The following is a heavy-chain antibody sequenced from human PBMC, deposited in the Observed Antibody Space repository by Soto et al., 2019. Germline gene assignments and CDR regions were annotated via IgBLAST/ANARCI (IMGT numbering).Heavy chain of an antibody. CDR3: ARDRDGADY. J-gene: IGHJ4*02. Sequence: PGGSLRLSCAAFGFTFSNYAISWVRRAPGKGLEWVSGISGSGYITYYADSVKGWVTMTRDTSISTAYMELSRLKSDDTAVYYCARDRDGADYWGQGTLVTVSS. CDR2: ISGSGYIT. V-gene: IGHV3-23*01. D-gene: IGHD1-26*01. CDR1: GFTFSNYA.